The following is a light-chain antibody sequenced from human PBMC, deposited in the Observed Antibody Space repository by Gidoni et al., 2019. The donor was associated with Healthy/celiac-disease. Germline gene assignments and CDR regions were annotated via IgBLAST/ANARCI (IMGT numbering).Light chain of an antibody. CDR1: QSVSSSY. Sequence: EIVLTQSPRTLSLSPGVRAPLSCRASQSVSSSYLAWYQQKPGQAPRLLIYGASSRATGIPDRFSGSGSGTDVTLTISRLEPEDFAVYYCQQYGSAPFGFGQGTKLEIK. CDR2: GAS. CDR3: QQYGSAPFG. J-gene: IGKJ2*03. V-gene: IGKV3-20*01.